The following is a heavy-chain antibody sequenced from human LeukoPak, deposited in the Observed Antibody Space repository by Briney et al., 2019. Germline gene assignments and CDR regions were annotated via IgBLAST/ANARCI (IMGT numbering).Heavy chain of an antibody. CDR3: AKDPLLVRGFDY. J-gene: IGHJ4*02. CDR2: ISGSGGST. Sequence: GGSLRLSCAASGFIFSRYAMSWVRQAPGKGLEWVSAISGSGGSTYYADSVKGRFTISRDNSKNTLYLQMNSLRAEDTAVYYCAKDPLLVRGFDYWGQETLVTVSS. D-gene: IGHD3-10*01. V-gene: IGHV3-23*01. CDR1: GFIFSRYA.